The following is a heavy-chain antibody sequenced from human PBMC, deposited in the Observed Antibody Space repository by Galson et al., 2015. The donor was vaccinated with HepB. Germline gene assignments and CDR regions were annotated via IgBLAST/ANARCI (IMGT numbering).Heavy chain of an antibody. CDR3: AREAYGDYPDY. D-gene: IGHD4-17*01. CDR2: ISYDGSNK. Sequence: SLRLSCAASGFTFSSYAMHWVRQAPGKGLEWVAVISYDGSNKYYADSVKGRFTISRDNSKNTLYLQMNSLRAEDTAVYYCAREAYGDYPDYWGQGTLVTVSS. CDR1: GFTFSSYA. V-gene: IGHV3-30*14. J-gene: IGHJ4*02.